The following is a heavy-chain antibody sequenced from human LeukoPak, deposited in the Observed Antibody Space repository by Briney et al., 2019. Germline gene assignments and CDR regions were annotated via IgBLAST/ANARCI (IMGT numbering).Heavy chain of an antibody. CDR3: ARESRTDKWFDP. CDR2: INPKSGGT. J-gene: IGHJ5*02. D-gene: IGHD2-2*01. V-gene: IGHV1-2*02. Sequence: ASVKVSCKASGYTLTDYYMHWVRQAPGQGLEWMGWINPKSGGTKFAQRFLGRVTRIRDTSISTAYMQLSSLTSDDTAVYYCARESRTDKWFDPWGQGTLVTVSS. CDR1: GYTLTDYY.